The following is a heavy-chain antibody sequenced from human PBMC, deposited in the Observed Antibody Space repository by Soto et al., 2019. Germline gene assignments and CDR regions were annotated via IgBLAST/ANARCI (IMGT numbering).Heavy chain of an antibody. V-gene: IGHV4-4*07. J-gene: IGHJ4*02. CDR3: TREFGDIWNYEAF. CDR1: GASISSYQ. Sequence: LSLTCSVSGASISSYQWSWIRQPAGQGLEWIGRMYSTGNTNDNPSLKSRVTVSIDTSKNQFFLRLNSVTAADSAVYYCTREFGDIWNYEAFCGQGTAVIVS. D-gene: IGHD1-7*01. CDR2: MYSTGNT.